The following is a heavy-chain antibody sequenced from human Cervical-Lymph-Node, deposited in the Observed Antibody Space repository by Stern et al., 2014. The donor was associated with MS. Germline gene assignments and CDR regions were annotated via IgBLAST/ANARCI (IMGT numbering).Heavy chain of an antibody. Sequence: VQLVESGAEVKKPGSSVTVSYKTSGGTSSSYIFIWVRQAPGQGLEWMGGIIPIFGRADYAQKFQGRVTISADESTNTVYMELSRLRSEDTAMYYCARLDYYGSSASTGVDYWGQGTLVTVSS. V-gene: IGHV1-69*01. CDR3: ARLDYYGSSASTGVDY. D-gene: IGHD3-22*01. CDR2: IIPIFGRA. J-gene: IGHJ4*02. CDR1: GGTSSSYI.